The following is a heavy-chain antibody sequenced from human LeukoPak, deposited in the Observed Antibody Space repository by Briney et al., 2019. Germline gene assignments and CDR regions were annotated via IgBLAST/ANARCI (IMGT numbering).Heavy chain of an antibody. J-gene: IGHJ4*02. CDR3: ASLRERSYYARGFDY. CDR1: GGSISSSSYY. Sequence: PSETLSLTCTVSGGSISSSSYYWGWLRQPPGKGLDWLGSIYYSGSTYYNPSLKSRVTISVDTSKNQFSLKLSSVTAADTAVFYCASLRERSYYARGFDYRGQGTLVTVSS. CDR2: IYYSGST. V-gene: IGHV4-39*01. D-gene: IGHD1-26*01.